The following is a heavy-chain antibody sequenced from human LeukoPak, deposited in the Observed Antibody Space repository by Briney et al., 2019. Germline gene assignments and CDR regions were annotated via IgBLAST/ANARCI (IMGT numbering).Heavy chain of an antibody. J-gene: IGHJ6*03. CDR1: GFTFSSYS. D-gene: IGHD5-18*01. CDR3: ASRSYGWGYYYYMDV. Sequence: GGSLRLSCAASGFTFSSYSMNWVRQAPGKGLEWVSSISSSSSYIYYADSVKGRFTISRDNAKNSLYLQMNSLRAEDTAVYYCASRSYGWGYYYYMDVWGKGTTVTVSS. CDR2: ISSSSSYI. V-gene: IGHV3-21*01.